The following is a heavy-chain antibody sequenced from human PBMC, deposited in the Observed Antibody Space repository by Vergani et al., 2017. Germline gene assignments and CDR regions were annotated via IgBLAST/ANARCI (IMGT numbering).Heavy chain of an antibody. V-gene: IGHV1-8*01. J-gene: IGHJ5*02. Sequence: QEQLVQSGAEVRKPGASVKVSCKASGYNFTSFDINWVRLATGEGLEWMGWMNPKSGNTAYAAKFQGRITMTRDSSTDTAYMEMKSLRSADTAIYFCARGGLGSKYRHNWFGPWGQGTVVTVSS. CDR2: MNPKSGNT. CDR3: ARGGLGSKYRHNWFGP. CDR1: GYNFTSFD. D-gene: IGHD3-16*02.